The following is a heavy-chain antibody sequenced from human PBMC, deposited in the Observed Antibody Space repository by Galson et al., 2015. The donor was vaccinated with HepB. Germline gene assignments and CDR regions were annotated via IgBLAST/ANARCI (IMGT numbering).Heavy chain of an antibody. CDR3: ARDGAAAGFFPRFPHGMDV. CDR1: GGSISSYY. D-gene: IGHD6-13*01. Sequence: ETLSLTCTVSGGSISSYYWSWIRQPPGKGLEWIGYIYYSGSTNYNPSLKSRVTISVDTSKNQFSLKLSSVTAADTAVYYCARDGAAAGFFPRFPHGMDVWGQGTTVTVSS. V-gene: IGHV4-59*01. J-gene: IGHJ6*02. CDR2: IYYSGST.